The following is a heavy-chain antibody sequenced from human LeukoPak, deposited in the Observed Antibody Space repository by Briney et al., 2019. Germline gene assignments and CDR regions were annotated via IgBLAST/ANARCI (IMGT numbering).Heavy chain of an antibody. V-gene: IGHV1-69*13. CDR3: ARDTYSGSYYFAFDI. D-gene: IGHD1-26*01. CDR2: IIPIFGTV. J-gene: IGHJ3*02. Sequence: GASVKVSCKASGGTLSSYAITWVRQAPGQGLEWMGGIIPIFGTVNYAQKFQGRVTITAGESTSTAYMELSSLRSEDTAVYYCARDTYSGSYYFAFDIWGQGTMVTVSS. CDR1: GGTLSSYA.